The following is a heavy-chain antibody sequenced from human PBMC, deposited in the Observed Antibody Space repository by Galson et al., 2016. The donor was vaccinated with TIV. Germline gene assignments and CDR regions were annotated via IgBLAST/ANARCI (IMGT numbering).Heavy chain of an antibody. V-gene: IGHV3-23*01. D-gene: IGHD3-10*01. CDR1: GFTFSSHA. CDR3: AKVPSSAFSYYYGWDV. Sequence: SLRLSCAASGFTFSSHAMTWVRQAPGKGLEWVSAISGSGATTHYADSVKGRFTISRDNSKNTLYVQMDSLRAEDTALYYCAKVPSSAFSYYYGWDVWGQGTTVTVS. J-gene: IGHJ6*02. CDR2: ISGSGATT.